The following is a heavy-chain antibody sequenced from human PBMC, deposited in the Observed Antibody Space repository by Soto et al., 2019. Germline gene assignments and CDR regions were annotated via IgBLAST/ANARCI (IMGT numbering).Heavy chain of an antibody. J-gene: IGHJ5*02. D-gene: IGHD6-13*01. CDR2: MNPNSGNT. CDR1: GYTFASYD. CDR3: AGAVAAAGSLWFDP. Sequence: ASVKVSCTASGYTFASYDINWVRQATGQGLEWMGWMNPNSGNTGYAQKFQGRVTMTRNTSISTAYMELSSLRSEDTAVYYCAGAVAAAGSLWFDPWGQGTLVT. V-gene: IGHV1-8*01.